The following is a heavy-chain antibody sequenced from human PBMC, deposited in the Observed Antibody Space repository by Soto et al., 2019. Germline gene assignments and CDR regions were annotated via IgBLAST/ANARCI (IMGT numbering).Heavy chain of an antibody. CDR2: IIPILGIA. D-gene: IGHD5-12*01. V-gene: IGHV1-69*02. J-gene: IGHJ3*02. CDR1: GGTFSSYS. CDR3: ATGAPTKDDAFDI. Sequence: SVKVSCKASGGTFSSYSISWVRQAPGQGLEWMGRIIPILGIANYAQKFQGRVTITADKSTSTAYMELSSLRSEDTAVCYCATGAPTKDDAFDIWGQGTMVTVSS.